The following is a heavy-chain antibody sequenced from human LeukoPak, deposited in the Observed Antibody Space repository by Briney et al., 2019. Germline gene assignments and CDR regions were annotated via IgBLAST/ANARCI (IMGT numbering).Heavy chain of an antibody. CDR2: IYYSGSP. J-gene: IGHJ4*02. Sequence: SETLSLTCTVSGGSISNNNYYWAWIRQPPGKGLECIGSIYYSGSPYYNPSLKRRVTISVDTSKNQFSLRLSSVTAADTAVYYSATWRTAKTGFDYWGQGTLVTVSS. CDR1: GGSISNNNYY. D-gene: IGHD1-1*01. V-gene: IGHV4-39*01. CDR3: ATWRTAKTGFDY.